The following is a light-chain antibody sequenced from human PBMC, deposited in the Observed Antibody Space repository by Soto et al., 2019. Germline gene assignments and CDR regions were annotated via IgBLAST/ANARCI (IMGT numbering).Light chain of an antibody. CDR3: QSYDKRLTAYV. J-gene: IGLJ1*01. CDR1: SSSIGAGYE. CDR2: GNG. V-gene: IGLV1-40*01. Sequence: QSALTQPPSVSRAPGQRVTISCSGTSSSIGAGYEVHWYHQLPGTAPKLVVSGNGNRPSGVPDRLSASKSGTSASLAITGLQAEDEGHYYCQSYDKRLTAYVFGTGSKVTVL.